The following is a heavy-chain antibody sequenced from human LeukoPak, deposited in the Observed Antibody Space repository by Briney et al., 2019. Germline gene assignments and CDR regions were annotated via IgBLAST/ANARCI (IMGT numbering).Heavy chain of an antibody. CDR3: ARSYCSSTSCYLMYFDY. D-gene: IGHD2-2*01. CDR2: ISSNGGST. J-gene: IGHJ4*02. V-gene: IGHV3-64*01. Sequence: QSGGSLRLSCAASGFTFSSYAMHWVRQAPGKGLEYVSAISSNGGSTYYANSVKGRFTISRDNSKNTLYLQMGSLRAEDMAVYYCARSYCSSTSCYLMYFDYWGQGTLVTVSS. CDR1: GFTFSSYA.